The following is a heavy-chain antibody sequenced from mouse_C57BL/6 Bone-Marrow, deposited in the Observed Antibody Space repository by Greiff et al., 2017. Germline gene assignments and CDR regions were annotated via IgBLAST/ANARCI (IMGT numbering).Heavy chain of an antibody. Sequence: VQLQQSGPELVKPGASVKISCKASGYAFSSSWMNWVKQRPGKGLEWIGRIYPGDGDTNYNGKFKGKATLTADKSSSTAYMQLSSLTSEDSAVYFCALMVTYYFDYWGQGTTLTVSS. D-gene: IGHD2-3*01. V-gene: IGHV1-82*01. CDR2: IYPGDGDT. CDR1: GYAFSSSW. J-gene: IGHJ2*01. CDR3: ALMVTYYFDY.